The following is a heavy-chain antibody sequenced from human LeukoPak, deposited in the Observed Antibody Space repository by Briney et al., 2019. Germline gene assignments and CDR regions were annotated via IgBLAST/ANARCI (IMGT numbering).Heavy chain of an antibody. D-gene: IGHD3-10*01. Sequence: PSETLSLTCTVSGGSISSYYWSWIRQSPGKGLEWIGYIYYTGSTNQNPSLKSRLTMSVDTSKNQFSLKLTSVTAADTAVYYCARSAGSGTFYQLYYYYMDVWGKGTTVIVSS. J-gene: IGHJ6*03. CDR3: ARSAGSGTFYQLYYYYMDV. V-gene: IGHV4-59*01. CDR1: GGSISSYY. CDR2: IYYTGST.